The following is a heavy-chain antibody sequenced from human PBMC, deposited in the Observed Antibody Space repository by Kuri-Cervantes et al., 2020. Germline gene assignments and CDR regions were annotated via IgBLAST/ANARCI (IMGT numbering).Heavy chain of an antibody. CDR3: ASLNWGEYYYYGMDV. J-gene: IGHJ6*02. CDR2: IYYSGST. CDR1: GGSISSGDYY. V-gene: IGHV4-30-4*01. D-gene: IGHD7-27*01. Sequence: LRLSCTVSGGSISSGDYYWSWIRQPPGKGLEWIGYIYYSGSTYYNPSLKSRVTISVDTSKNQFSLKLSSVTAADTAVYYCASLNWGEYYYYGMDVWGQGTTVTVSS.